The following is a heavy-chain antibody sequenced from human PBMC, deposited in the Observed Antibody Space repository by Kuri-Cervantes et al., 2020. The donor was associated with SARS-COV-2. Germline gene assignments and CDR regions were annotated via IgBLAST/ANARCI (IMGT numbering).Heavy chain of an antibody. CDR1: GYTFTGYY. D-gene: IGHD2-2*02. Sequence: ASVKVSCKASGYTFTGYYMNWVRQAPGQGLEWMGWINPNSGGTNYAQKFQGRVTMTRDKSISTAYMELSRLRSDDTAVYYCACTKVVPGAIAGFDYWGQGTLVTVSS. CDR2: INPNSGGT. J-gene: IGHJ4*02. CDR3: ACTKVVPGAIAGFDY. V-gene: IGHV1-2*02.